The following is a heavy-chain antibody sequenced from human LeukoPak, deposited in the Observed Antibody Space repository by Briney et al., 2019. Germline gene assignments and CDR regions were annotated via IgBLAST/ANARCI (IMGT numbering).Heavy chain of an antibody. D-gene: IGHD4-23*01. Sequence: PGGSLRLSCAASGFTFSSYGMHWVRQAPGKGLEWVAFIRYDGSNKYYADSVKGRFTISRDNSKNTLYLQMSSLRAQDTAVYYCAKEGSATYGGQVDYWGQGTLVTVSS. CDR2: IRYDGSNK. CDR3: AKEGSATYGGQVDY. V-gene: IGHV3-30*02. J-gene: IGHJ4*02. CDR1: GFTFSSYG.